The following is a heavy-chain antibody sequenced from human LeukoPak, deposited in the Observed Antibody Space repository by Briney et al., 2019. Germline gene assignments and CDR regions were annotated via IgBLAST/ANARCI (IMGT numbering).Heavy chain of an antibody. Sequence: SETLSLTCTVSSGSMRSSNWWIWVRQPPGKGLEWIGEISHRGSTNYNPSLKSRVTISIDKSKNQFSLKLTSVTAADTAVYYCARGEGIYYYFYMDVWGKGTTVTISS. CDR2: ISHRGST. CDR1: SGSMRSSNW. CDR3: ARGEGIYYYFYMDV. J-gene: IGHJ6*03. V-gene: IGHV4-4*02.